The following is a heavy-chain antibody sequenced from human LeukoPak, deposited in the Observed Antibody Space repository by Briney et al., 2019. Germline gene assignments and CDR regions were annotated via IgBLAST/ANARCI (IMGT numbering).Heavy chain of an antibody. CDR1: GGTFSSYA. CDR3: AVTGDGYNWGCW. V-gene: IGHV1-69*05. CDR2: IIPIFGTA. Sequence: ASVKVSCKASGGTFSSYAVSWVRQAPGQGLEWMGGIIPIFGTANYAQKFQGRVTITTDESTSTAYMELSSLRSEDTAVYYCAVTGDGYNWGCWWGQGTLVTVSS. D-gene: IGHD5-24*01. J-gene: IGHJ4*02.